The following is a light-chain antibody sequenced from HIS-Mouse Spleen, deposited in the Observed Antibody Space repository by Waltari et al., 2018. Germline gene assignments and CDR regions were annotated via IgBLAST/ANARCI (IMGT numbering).Light chain of an antibody. CDR1: QSISSW. CDR3: QQRSNWLGGLT. V-gene: IGKV1-5*03. CDR2: KAS. J-gene: IGKJ4*01. Sequence: DIQMTQSPSTLSASVGDRVTITCRASQSISSWLAWYQQKPGKAPKLLIYKASSLESGVPSRFSGSGSGTEFTLTISSLEPEDFAVYYCQQRSNWLGGLTFGGGTKVEIK.